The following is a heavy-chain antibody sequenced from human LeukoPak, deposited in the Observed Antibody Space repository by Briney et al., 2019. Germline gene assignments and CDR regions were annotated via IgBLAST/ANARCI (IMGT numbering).Heavy chain of an antibody. CDR3: ARNARPVYGDYDDGLDV. Sequence: GGSLTLSCAASGCTVSSNYRSWVRQAAGREVEWVSVIYTGGRTYYADCVMGRFTISRDNYKSTQDIQMNKLQAEDTAVYYCARNARPVYGDYDDGLDVWGKGTTVTVSS. CDR1: GCTVSSNY. CDR2: IYTGGRT. J-gene: IGHJ6*04. V-gene: IGHV3-53*01. D-gene: IGHD4-17*01.